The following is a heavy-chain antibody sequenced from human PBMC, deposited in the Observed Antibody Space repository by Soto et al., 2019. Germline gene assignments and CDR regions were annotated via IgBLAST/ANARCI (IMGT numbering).Heavy chain of an antibody. CDR1: GFTFSSYA. J-gene: IGHJ4*02. D-gene: IGHD2-8*01. CDR3: ARAYAPVISDYCTNGVCYGVGYYFYY. CDR2: ISGSGGST. Sequence: EVQLLESGGGLVQPGGSLRLSCAASGFTFSSYAMSWVRQAPGKGLEWVSAISGSGGSTYYADSVKGRFTISRDNSKNTLYLQMNRLRAEDTAVYYCARAYAPVISDYCTNGVCYGVGYYFYYWGQGTLVTVSS. V-gene: IGHV3-23*01.